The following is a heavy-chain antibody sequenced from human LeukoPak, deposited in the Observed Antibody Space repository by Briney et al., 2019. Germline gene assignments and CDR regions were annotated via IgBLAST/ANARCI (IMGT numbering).Heavy chain of an antibody. V-gene: IGHV4-59*01. CDR3: ASTYGDRDAFDI. D-gene: IGHD4-17*01. J-gene: IGHJ3*02. CDR1: GGSISSYY. Sequence: SETLSLTCTLSGGSISSYYWSWIRQPPGKGLEWIGYIYYSGSTNYNPSLKSRVTISVDTSKNQFSLKLSSVTAADTAVYYCASTYGDRDAFDIWGQGTMVTVSS. CDR2: IYYSGST.